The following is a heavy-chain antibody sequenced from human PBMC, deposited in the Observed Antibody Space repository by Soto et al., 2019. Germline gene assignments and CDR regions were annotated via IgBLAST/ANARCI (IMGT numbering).Heavy chain of an antibody. J-gene: IGHJ4*02. CDR3: ARVPGRL. CDR1: GFSVSRNY. CDR2: VYSGGAT. D-gene: IGHD3-10*01. V-gene: IGHV3-53*02. Sequence: QLVETGGGLIQPGTSLTLSCAASGFSVSRNYMTWVRQAPGKGLEWVSCVYSGGATFYADSVNGRFILSRDDSQNTMYLQMTNLRAEDTAVYYCARVPGRLWGRGTLVTVAS.